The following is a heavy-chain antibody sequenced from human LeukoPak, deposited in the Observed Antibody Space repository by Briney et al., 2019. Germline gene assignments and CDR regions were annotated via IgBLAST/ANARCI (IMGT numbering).Heavy chain of an antibody. Sequence: GASVKVSCKASGYTFSVYFINWVRQAPGQGLEWMGGIIPIFGTANYAQKFQGRVTITADESTSTAYMELSSLRSEDTAVYYCARGFRDILTGWYFDYWGQGTLVTVSS. CDR1: GYTFSVYF. J-gene: IGHJ4*02. D-gene: IGHD3-9*01. V-gene: IGHV1-69*13. CDR3: ARGFRDILTGWYFDY. CDR2: IIPIFGTA.